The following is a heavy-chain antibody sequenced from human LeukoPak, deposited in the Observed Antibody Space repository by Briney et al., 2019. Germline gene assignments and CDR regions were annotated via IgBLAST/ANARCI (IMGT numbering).Heavy chain of an antibody. CDR3: ARGPYSSSWYSWFDP. CDR1: GFTFSSYE. V-gene: IGHV3-48*03. D-gene: IGHD6-13*01. J-gene: IGHJ5*02. CDR2: ISSSGSTI. Sequence: PGGSLRLSCAASGFTFSSYEMNWVRQAPGKGLEWVSYISSSGSTIYYADSVKGRFTISRDNAKNSLYLQMNSLRAEDTAVYYCARGPYSSSWYSWFDPWGQGTLVTVSS.